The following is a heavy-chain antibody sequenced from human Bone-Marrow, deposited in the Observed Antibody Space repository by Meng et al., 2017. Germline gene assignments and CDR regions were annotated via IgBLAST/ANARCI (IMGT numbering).Heavy chain of an antibody. J-gene: IGHJ4*02. CDR1: GYTFTAYW. CDR3: VRDEDISAAGKLFSDY. Sequence: ASVKVSCKPSGYTFTAYWLHWVRQAPGQGLDWMGRIDPRSGDTQYAQKFQGRVTMTRDTSISTTYMELSRLRSDDTAVYYCVRDEDISAAGKLFSDYWGQGTLVTVSS. CDR2: IDPRSGDT. D-gene: IGHD6-13*01. V-gene: IGHV1-2*06.